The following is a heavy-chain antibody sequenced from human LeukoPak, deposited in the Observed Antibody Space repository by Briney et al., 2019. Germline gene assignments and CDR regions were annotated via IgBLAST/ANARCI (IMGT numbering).Heavy chain of an antibody. CDR1: GFTSSSYA. CDR3: ARDSAMVTFYFDY. Sequence: GRSLRLSGAASGFTSSSYAMHWVRQAPGKGLERVAVISYDGSNKYYADSVKGRFTISRDNSKNTLYLQMNSLRAEDTAVYYCARDSAMVTFYFDYWGQGTLVTVSS. V-gene: IGHV3-30*04. J-gene: IGHJ4*02. D-gene: IGHD5-18*01. CDR2: ISYDGSNK.